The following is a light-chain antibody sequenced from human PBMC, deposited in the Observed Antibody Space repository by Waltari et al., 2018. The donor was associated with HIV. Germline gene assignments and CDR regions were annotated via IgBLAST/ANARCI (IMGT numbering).Light chain of an antibody. CDR1: QSVSSN. CDR3: QHYNNWLLT. CDR2: GAS. V-gene: IGKV3-15*01. J-gene: IGKJ3*01. Sequence: VMPQSPATLSASPGERAPLSCRASQSVSSNLAWYQQKPGQAPRLLIYGASTRATGIPARFSGSGSGTEFTLTISSLQSEDFAVYYCQHYNNWLLTFGPGTKVDIK.